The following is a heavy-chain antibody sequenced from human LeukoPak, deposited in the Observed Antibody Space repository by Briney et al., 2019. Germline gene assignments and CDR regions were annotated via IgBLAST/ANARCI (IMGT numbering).Heavy chain of an antibody. V-gene: IGHV4-34*01. D-gene: IGHD3-22*01. CDR2: INHSGST. Sequence: SETLSLTCAVYGGSFSGYYWSWIRQPPGKGLEWIGEINHSGSTNYNPSLKSRVTISVDTSKNQFSLKLSSVTAADTAVYYCARGRNYYDSSGYYYIGKYYFDYWGREPWSPSPQ. CDR1: GGSFSGYY. CDR3: ARGRNYYDSSGYYYIGKYYFDY. J-gene: IGHJ4*02.